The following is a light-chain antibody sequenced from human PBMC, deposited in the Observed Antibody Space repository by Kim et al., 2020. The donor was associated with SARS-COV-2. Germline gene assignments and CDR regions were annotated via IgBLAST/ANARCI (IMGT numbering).Light chain of an antibody. CDR1: RGNMSSYY. Sequence: GKTVTSSSTRSRGNMSSYYVQWYQQRPGSAPTTVIYEDNQRPSGVPDRFSGSIDRSSNSASLTISGLKTEDEADYHCQSYDSSTVVFGGGTQLTVL. CDR2: EDN. J-gene: IGLJ2*01. CDR3: QSYDSSTVV. V-gene: IGLV6-57*03.